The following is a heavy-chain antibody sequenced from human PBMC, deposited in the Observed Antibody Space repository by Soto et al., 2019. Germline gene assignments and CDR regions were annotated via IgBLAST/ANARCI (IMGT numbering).Heavy chain of an antibody. CDR2: IKSKTDGGTT. CDR3: ARDEGVAGLGYDAFDI. J-gene: IGHJ3*02. D-gene: IGHD2-21*01. CDR1: GFTFSNAW. V-gene: IGHV3-15*01. Sequence: GGSLRLSCAASGFTFSNAWMSWVRQAPGKGLEWVGRIKSKTDGGTTDYAAPVKGRFTISRDDSKNTLYLQMNSLKTEDTAVYYCARDEGVAGLGYDAFDIWGQGTMVTVSS.